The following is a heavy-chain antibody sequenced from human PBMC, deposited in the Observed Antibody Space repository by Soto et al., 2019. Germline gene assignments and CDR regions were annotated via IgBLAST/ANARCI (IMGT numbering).Heavy chain of an antibody. V-gene: IGHV4-34*01. CDR3: ARGASTIFAVVITRGWFDP. J-gene: IGHJ5*02. CDR2: INHSGST. CDR1: GGSFSGYY. D-gene: IGHD3-3*01. Sequence: SETLSLTCAVYGGSFSGYYWSWIRQPPGKGLEWIGEINHSGSTNYNPSLKSRVTISVDTSKNQFSLKLSSVTAADTAVYYCARGASTIFAVVITRGWFDPWGQGTLVTVSS.